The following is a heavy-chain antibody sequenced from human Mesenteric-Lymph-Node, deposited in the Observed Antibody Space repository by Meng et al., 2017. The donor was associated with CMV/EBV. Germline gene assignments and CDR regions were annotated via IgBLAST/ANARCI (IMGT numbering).Heavy chain of an antibody. CDR2: IKADGSEK. J-gene: IGHJ4*02. V-gene: IGHV3-7*01. CDR3: CSTNTLDY. CDR1: GFMFSNYW. Sequence: GESLKISCAASGFMFSNYWMNWVRQAPGKGLEWVANIKADGSEKHYVDSVKGRFTICRDNAKNSLFLQMNSLRADDAAVYYCCSTNTLDYWGQGALVTVSS. D-gene: IGHD2-2*01.